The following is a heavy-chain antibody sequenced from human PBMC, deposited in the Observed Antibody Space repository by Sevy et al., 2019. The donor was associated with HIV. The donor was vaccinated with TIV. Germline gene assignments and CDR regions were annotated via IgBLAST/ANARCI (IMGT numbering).Heavy chain of an antibody. V-gene: IGHV5-51*01. CDR1: GYSFTSYW. D-gene: IGHD1-1*01. Sequence: GESLKISCKGSGYSFTSYWIGWVRQMPGKGLEWMGIIYPGDSDTRYSPSFQGQVTISADKSISTAYLQWSSLKASDTAMYYCARRVDRKLEPYYYYYMDVWGKGTTVTVSS. CDR3: ARRVDRKLEPYYYYYMDV. CDR2: IYPGDSDT. J-gene: IGHJ6*03.